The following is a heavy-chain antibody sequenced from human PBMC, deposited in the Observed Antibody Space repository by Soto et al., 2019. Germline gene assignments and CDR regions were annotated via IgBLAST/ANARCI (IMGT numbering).Heavy chain of an antibody. Sequence: PGGSLRLSCAASGFAFTTSGVSWVRQAPGKGLEWVSTITSGSGTAFYADSVKGRFTISRDNSRNTLYLQMNSLRADDTAVYYCAKRGGAPPRYFDYWGQGTLVTVSS. CDR2: ITSGSGTA. CDR3: AKRGGAPPRYFDY. J-gene: IGHJ4*02. D-gene: IGHD3-10*01. V-gene: IGHV3-23*01. CDR1: GFAFTTSG.